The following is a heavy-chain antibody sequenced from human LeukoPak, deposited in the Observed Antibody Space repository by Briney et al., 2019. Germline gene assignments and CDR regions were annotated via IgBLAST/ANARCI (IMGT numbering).Heavy chain of an antibody. V-gene: IGHV4-61*02. CDR1: GGSIGSGSYY. J-gene: IGHJ4*02. Sequence: SETLSLTCTVSGGSIGSGSYYWSWIRQPAGKGLEWIGRIYTSGSTNYNPSLKSRVTISVDTSKNQFSLKLSSVTAADTAVYYCARDDYGDYVGTFDYWGQGTLVTVSS. CDR2: IYTSGST. D-gene: IGHD4-17*01. CDR3: ARDDYGDYVGTFDY.